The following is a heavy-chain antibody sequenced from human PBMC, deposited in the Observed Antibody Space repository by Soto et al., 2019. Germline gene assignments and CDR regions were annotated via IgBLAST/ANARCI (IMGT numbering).Heavy chain of an antibody. CDR2: ISAYNGNT. CDR3: ARGGTPTDY. Sequence: QVQLVQSGAEVKKPGASVKVSCKASGYTFTNFGISWVRQAPGQGLEWMGWISAYNGNTNYAQNFQGRVTMTTDTTTSKADMELRSLTSDDTAVDYCARGGTPTDYWGQGTLVNVSS. D-gene: IGHD3-16*01. CDR1: GYTFTNFG. V-gene: IGHV1-18*01. J-gene: IGHJ4*02.